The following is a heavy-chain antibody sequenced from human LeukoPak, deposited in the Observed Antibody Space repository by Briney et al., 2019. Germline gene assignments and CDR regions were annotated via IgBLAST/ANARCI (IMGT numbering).Heavy chain of an antibody. D-gene: IGHD2-8*01. CDR2: IKQDGSEK. Sequence: GGSLSLSCEASGFTFSSYWMTWFGKAQEKGLGGLPNIKQDGSEKYYVDSVKGRFTISRDNAKISLFLQMNNLRAEDTAVYYCAAHVNDAGDFGYWGQGTLVAVSS. CDR1: GFTFSSYW. V-gene: IGHV3-7*01. CDR3: AAHVNDAGDFGY. J-gene: IGHJ4*02.